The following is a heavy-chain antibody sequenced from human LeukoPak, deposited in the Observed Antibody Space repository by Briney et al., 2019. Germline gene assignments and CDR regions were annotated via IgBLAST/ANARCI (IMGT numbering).Heavy chain of an antibody. D-gene: IGHD6-6*01. CDR2: INWGGSLK. V-gene: IGHV3-20*04. CDR1: GFNFNEHG. Sequence: GGSLRLSCAASGFNFNEHGMNWVRQAPGKGLEWVSGINWGGSLKTYADSVKGRFTISRGNAKNSLYLQMNSLRAEDTAVYYCARGGSSYYFDYWGQGTLVTVSS. J-gene: IGHJ4*02. CDR3: ARGGSSYYFDY.